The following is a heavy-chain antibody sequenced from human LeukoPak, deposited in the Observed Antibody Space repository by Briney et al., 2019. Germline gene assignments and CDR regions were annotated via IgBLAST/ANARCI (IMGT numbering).Heavy chain of an antibody. J-gene: IGHJ6*02. CDR3: ARQGHPQGELSLYYYYGMDV. D-gene: IGHD3-16*02. V-gene: IGHV3-48*04. CDR1: GFTFSSYS. Sequence: GGSLRLSCAASGFTFSSYSMNWVRQAPGKGLEWVSYISSSSSTIYYADSVKGRFTISRDNAKNSLYLQMNSLRAEDTAVYYCARQGHPQGELSLYYYYGMDVWGQGTTVTVSS. CDR2: ISSSSSTI.